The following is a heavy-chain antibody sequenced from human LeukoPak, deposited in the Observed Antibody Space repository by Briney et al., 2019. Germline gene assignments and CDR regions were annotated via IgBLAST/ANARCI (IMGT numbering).Heavy chain of an antibody. J-gene: IGHJ5*02. Sequence: GASVKLSCKTSGYNFTGYYIHWVRQAPGQGLEWMGWINPNSGGTNYAQKFQGRVTMTRDTSISTAYMELSRLRSDDTAVYYCARGVPAAKDWFDPWGQGTLVTVSS. D-gene: IGHD2-2*01. V-gene: IGHV1-2*02. CDR2: INPNSGGT. CDR1: GYNFTGYY. CDR3: ARGVPAAKDWFDP.